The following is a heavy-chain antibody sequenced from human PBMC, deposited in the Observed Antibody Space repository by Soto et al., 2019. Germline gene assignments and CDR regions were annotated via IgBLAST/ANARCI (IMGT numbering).Heavy chain of an antibody. J-gene: IGHJ6*03. CDR2: INHSGST. CDR1: GGSFSGYY. CDR3: ARVRATVTYTYYYYMDV. V-gene: IGHV4-34*01. D-gene: IGHD4-4*01. Sequence: SETLSLTCAVYGGSFSGYYWSWIRQPPGKGLEWIGEINHSGSTNYNPSLKSRVTISVDTSKNQFSLKLSSVTAADTAVYYCARVRATVTYTYYYYMDVWGKGTTVTVSS.